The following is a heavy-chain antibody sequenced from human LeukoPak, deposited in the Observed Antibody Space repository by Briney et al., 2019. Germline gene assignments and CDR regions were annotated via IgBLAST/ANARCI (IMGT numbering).Heavy chain of an antibody. J-gene: IGHJ3*02. CDR1: GGSISSHY. CDR2: IYYSGST. Sequence: SETLSLTCTVSGGSISSHYWSWIRQPPGKGLEWIGYIYYSGSTNYNPSLKSRVTISVDTSKNQFSLKLRSVTAADTAVYYCARDLVTVTKGFDIWGQGTMVSVSS. D-gene: IGHD4-17*01. V-gene: IGHV4-59*11. CDR3: ARDLVTVTKGFDI.